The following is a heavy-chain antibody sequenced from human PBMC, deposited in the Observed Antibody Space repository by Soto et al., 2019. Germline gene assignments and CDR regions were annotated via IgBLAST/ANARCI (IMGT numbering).Heavy chain of an antibody. J-gene: IGHJ4*02. CDR1: GFTFSSYS. V-gene: IGHV3-21*04. CDR2: ISASGITT. CDR3: ARGGFGESTLYYYDS. Sequence: PGVSLRLSFAASGFTFSSYSMNWVRQAPGKGLEWVSSISASGITTEYTDSVEGRFTISRDRSKNTLYLQMNSLRGEDAALYYCARGGFGESTLYYYDSWGQGALVTVSS. D-gene: IGHD3-10*01.